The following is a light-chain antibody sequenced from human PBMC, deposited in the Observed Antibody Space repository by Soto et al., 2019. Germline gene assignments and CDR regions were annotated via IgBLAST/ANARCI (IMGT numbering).Light chain of an antibody. J-gene: IGKJ4*01. CDR1: QSVSSN. Sequence: EIVLTQSPATLAVSPGGRATLSCRASQSVSSNLAWYQQKPGQAHRLLIYGASTRATGIQARFSGSGSGTEFTLTIRSLQSEDFAVYSCKQYNNWPLTFGGGTKVDIK. V-gene: IGKV3-15*01. CDR2: GAS. CDR3: KQYNNWPLT.